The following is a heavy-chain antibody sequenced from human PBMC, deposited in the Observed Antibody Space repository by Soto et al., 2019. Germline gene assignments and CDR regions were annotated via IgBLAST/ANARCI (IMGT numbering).Heavy chain of an antibody. CDR1: GFTFSSYA. J-gene: IGHJ6*02. D-gene: IGHD3-9*01. CDR3: ARDGAGTYYDIWTGYHHTAYYGMDV. CDR2: ISYDGSNK. V-gene: IGHV3-30-3*01. Sequence: GSLRLSCAASGFTFSSYAMHWVRQAPGKGLEWVAVISYDGSNKYYADSVKGRFTISRDNSKNTLYLQMNSLRAEDTAVYYCARDGAGTYYDIWTGYHHTAYYGMDVWGQGTTVTVSS.